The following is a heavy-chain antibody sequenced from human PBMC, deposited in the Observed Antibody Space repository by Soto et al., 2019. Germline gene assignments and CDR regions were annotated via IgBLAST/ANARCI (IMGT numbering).Heavy chain of an antibody. CDR3: AGPRDPGDSSSWYGELDAFDI. J-gene: IGHJ3*02. V-gene: IGHV1-2*02. D-gene: IGHD6-13*01. Sequence: VASVKVSCKASGYTFTGYHMHWVRQAPGQGLEWMGWINPNSGGTNYAQKFQGRVTMTRDTSISTAYMELSRLRSDDTAVYYCAGPRDPGDSSSWYGELDAFDIWGQGTMVTVS. CDR2: INPNSGGT. CDR1: GYTFTGYH.